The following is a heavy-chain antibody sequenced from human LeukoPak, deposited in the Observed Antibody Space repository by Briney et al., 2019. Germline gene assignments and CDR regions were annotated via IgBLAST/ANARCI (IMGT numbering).Heavy chain of an antibody. V-gene: IGHV5-51*01. J-gene: IGHJ6*03. CDR1: EYRFNSYW. Sequence: GESLKISCKGSEYRFNSYWIGWVRPMPGKGLEWMGIIYPADSQTRYSPSFQGPVTIPAEKSIDTAYLQWSSLKASDTAIYYCARHKSPDYYDSSGYYYYHYMDVWGKGTAVTVSS. CDR3: ARHKSPDYYDSSGYYYYHYMDV. CDR2: IYPADSQT. D-gene: IGHD3-22*01.